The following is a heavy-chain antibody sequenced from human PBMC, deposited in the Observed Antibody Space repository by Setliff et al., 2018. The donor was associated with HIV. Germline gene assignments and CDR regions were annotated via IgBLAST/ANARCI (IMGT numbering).Heavy chain of an antibody. V-gene: IGHV1-8*02. D-gene: IGHD6-19*01. CDR3: ARGAWYSSGWYSSRYMDV. CDR2: MNPNSGNT. Sequence: ASVKVSCKASGYTFKSNDINWVRQATGQGLEWMGWMNPNSGNTGYAQKFQGRVTTTRDTSISTAYMELSSLRSDDTAVYYCARGAWYSSGWYSSRYMDVWGKGTTVTVSS. J-gene: IGHJ6*03. CDR1: GYTFKSND.